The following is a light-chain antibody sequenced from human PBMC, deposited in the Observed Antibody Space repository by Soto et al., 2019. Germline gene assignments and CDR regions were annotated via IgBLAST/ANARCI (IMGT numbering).Light chain of an antibody. Sequence: IVMTQSPATLSVSPGERATLSCRASQSVSSNLAWYQQKPGQAPSLLIYGASTRATGTPARFSGSGSGTEFTLTISSLQSEDFAVYYCQQYIRWPLTFGGGTMV. J-gene: IGKJ4*01. V-gene: IGKV3-15*01. CDR1: QSVSSN. CDR3: QQYIRWPLT. CDR2: GAS.